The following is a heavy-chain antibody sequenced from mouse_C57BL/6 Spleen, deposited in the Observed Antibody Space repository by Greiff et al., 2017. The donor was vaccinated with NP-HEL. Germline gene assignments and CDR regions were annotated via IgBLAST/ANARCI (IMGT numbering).Heavy chain of an antibody. J-gene: IGHJ1*03. V-gene: IGHV1-74*01. CDR1: GYTFTSYW. Sequence: QVQLQQSGAELVKPGASVKVSCKASGYTFTSYWMHWVKQRPGQGLEWIGRIHPSDSDTNYNQKFKGKATVTVDKSSSTAYMQLSSLTSEDSAVYYCAKGSNYEYFDVWGTGTTVTVSS. CDR2: IHPSDSDT. CDR3: AKGSNYEYFDV. D-gene: IGHD2-5*01.